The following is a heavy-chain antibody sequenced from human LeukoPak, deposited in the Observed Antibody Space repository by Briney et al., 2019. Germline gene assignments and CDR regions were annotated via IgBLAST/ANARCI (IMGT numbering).Heavy chain of an antibody. CDR2: ISSSSSYI. D-gene: IGHD2-15*01. CDR1: GFTYSSYS. Sequence: PGGSLRLSCAASGFTYSSYSMNWVRQAPGKGLEWVSSISSSSSYIYYADSVKGRFTISRDNAKNSLYLQMNSLRAEDTAVYYCAREGRVDGIIDYWGQGTLVTVPS. V-gene: IGHV3-21*01. CDR3: AREGRVDGIIDY. J-gene: IGHJ4*02.